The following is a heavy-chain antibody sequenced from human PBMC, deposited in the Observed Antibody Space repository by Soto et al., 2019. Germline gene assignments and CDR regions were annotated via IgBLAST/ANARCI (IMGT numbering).Heavy chain of an antibody. J-gene: IGHJ6*02. CDR3: ARVPSPFDFYYAMDV. CDR2: IFSSGTT. V-gene: IGHV4-30-4*02. D-gene: IGHD3-16*01. Sequence: ASETLSLTCTVSGDSIGSGNKCWSWIRQAPGKGLEWIGYIFSSGTTYYNPSLKSRLTMSLDTSQNQFSLKLNSVTAADTAVYFCARVPSPFDFYYAMDVWGQGTTVTVSS. CDR1: GDSIGSGNKC.